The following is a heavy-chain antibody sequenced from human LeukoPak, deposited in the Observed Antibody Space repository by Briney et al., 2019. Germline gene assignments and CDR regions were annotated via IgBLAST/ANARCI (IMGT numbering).Heavy chain of an antibody. J-gene: IGHJ4*02. Sequence: PGGSLRLSCSASGFTFSGHFMHWVRQAPGKGLEYVSSISINGDKTYYAESVKGRFIISRDNSKNTLYLQLSSLRVEDTAVYYCIKDRIGTWSFDHWGQGTLLTVSS. CDR1: GFTFSGHF. CDR3: IKDRIGTWSFDH. CDR2: ISINGDKT. V-gene: IGHV3-64D*06. D-gene: IGHD1-26*01.